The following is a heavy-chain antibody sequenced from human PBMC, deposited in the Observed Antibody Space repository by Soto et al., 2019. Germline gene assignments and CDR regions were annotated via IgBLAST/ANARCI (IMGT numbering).Heavy chain of an antibody. CDR1: GGSISSGGYY. CDR3: ARSGYSYGPNPLLY. V-gene: IGHV4-31*03. J-gene: IGHJ4*02. CDR2: IYYSGST. Sequence: QVQLQESGPGLVKPSQTLSLTCTVSGGSISSGGYYWSWIRQHPGKGLEWIGYIYYSGSTYYNPSLKSRVTIPVETSKNQCSLKLSSVTAADTAVYYCARSGYSYGPNPLLYWGQGTLVTVSS. D-gene: IGHD5-18*01.